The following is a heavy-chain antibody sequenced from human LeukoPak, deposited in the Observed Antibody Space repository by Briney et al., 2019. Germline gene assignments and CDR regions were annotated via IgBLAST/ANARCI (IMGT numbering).Heavy chain of an antibody. Sequence: GGSLRLSCAASGFTFSSYAMSWVRQAPGKGLEWVSAISGSGGSTYYADSVKGRFTISRDNSKNTLYLQMNSLRADDTAVYYCAKDDSSGYYYDAFDIWGQGTMVTVSS. CDR2: ISGSGGST. CDR3: AKDDSSGYYYDAFDI. CDR1: GFTFSSYA. D-gene: IGHD3-22*01. V-gene: IGHV3-23*01. J-gene: IGHJ3*02.